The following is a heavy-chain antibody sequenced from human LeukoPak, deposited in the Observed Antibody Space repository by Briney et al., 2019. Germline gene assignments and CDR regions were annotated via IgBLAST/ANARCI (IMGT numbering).Heavy chain of an antibody. CDR2: IIPIFGTA. CDR1: GGTFSSYA. V-gene: IGHV1-69*13. Sequence: ASVKVSCKASGGTFSSYAISWVRQAPGQGLEWMGGIIPIFGTANYAQKFQGRVTITADESTSTAYMELSSLRSEDTAVYYCARVGVQGDSGYYSAFDYWGQGTLVTVSS. J-gene: IGHJ4*02. D-gene: IGHD3-22*01. CDR3: ARVGVQGDSGYYSAFDY.